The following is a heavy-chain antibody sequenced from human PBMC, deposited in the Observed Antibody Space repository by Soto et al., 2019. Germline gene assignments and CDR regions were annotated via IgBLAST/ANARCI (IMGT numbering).Heavy chain of an antibody. CDR1: GGTFRSYA. Sequence: ASVKVSCKASGGTFRSYAISWVRQAPGQGLEWRGGIIPIFGTANYAQKFQSRVTITADESTSTAYMELSSRRSEDTAVYYCAIANWNYEDARDYYYYCGMDVWGQGTTVTVSS. D-gene: IGHD1-7*01. V-gene: IGHV1-69*13. CDR2: IIPIFGTA. J-gene: IGHJ6*02. CDR3: AIANWNYEDARDYYYYCGMDV.